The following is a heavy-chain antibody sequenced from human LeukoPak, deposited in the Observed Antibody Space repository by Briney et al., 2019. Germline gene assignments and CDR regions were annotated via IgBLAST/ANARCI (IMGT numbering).Heavy chain of an antibody. Sequence: GGSLRLSCAASGFTFSSYWMSWVRQAPGKGLEWVANIKQDGSEKYYVDSVKGRFTISRDNAKNTLSLQMNGLRPEDTAVYYCAKSWGYTRPYYNYMDVWGKGTTVTVSS. V-gene: IGHV3-7*03. D-gene: IGHD3-16*02. CDR1: GFTFSSYW. J-gene: IGHJ6*03. CDR2: IKQDGSEK. CDR3: AKSWGYTRPYYNYMDV.